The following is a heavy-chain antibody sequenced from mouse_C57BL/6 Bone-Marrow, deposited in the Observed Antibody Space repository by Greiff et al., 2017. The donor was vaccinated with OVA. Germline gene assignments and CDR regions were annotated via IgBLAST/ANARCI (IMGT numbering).Heavy chain of an antibody. J-gene: IGHJ1*03. D-gene: IGHD1-1*01. Sequence: EVQLQQSGPELVKPGASVKISCKASGYSFTGYYMNWVKQSPEKSLEWIGEINPSTGGTTSNQKFKAKATLTVDKSSSTAYMQLNSLTSEDSAVYYCARLLRSYWYFDVWGTGTTVTVSS. CDR3: ARLLRSYWYFDV. CDR1: GYSFTGYY. V-gene: IGHV1-42*01. CDR2: INPSTGGT.